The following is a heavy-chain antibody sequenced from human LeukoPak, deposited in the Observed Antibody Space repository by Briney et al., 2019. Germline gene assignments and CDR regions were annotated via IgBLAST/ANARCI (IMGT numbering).Heavy chain of an antibody. J-gene: IGHJ4*02. V-gene: IGHV5-10-1*01. CDR3: ARHPEQSSGY. CDR1: GYSSTNYW. Sequence: GESLKISCQASGYSSTNYWIYWVRQMPGKGLEWMGRIDPSDSYPNYSPSFQGHVTISVDKSISTAYLQWSSLKASDTAMYYCARHPEQSSGYWGQGTLVTVSS. D-gene: IGHD6-19*01. CDR2: IDPSDSYP.